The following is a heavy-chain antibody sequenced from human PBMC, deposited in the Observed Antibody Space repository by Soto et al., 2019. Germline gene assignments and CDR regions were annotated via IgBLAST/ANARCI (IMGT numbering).Heavy chain of an antibody. CDR2: VTHIGST. J-gene: IGHJ4*02. CDR3: ARDGYSYGSFDY. CDR1: GGSFSDYY. V-gene: IGHV4-34*01. Sequence: QVQLQQWGAGLLKASETLSLTYGVYGGSFSDYYWSWIRQSPGKGLEWIGEVTHIGSTTYNPSLKSRVTISVDASKSQFSLKLSSVSAADTAVYYCARDGYSYGSFDYWGQGTLVSVSS. D-gene: IGHD5-18*01.